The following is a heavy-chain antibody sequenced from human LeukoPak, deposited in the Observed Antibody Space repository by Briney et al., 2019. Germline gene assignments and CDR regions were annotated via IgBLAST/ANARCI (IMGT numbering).Heavy chain of an antibody. D-gene: IGHD2-8*01. V-gene: IGHV4-61*01. Sequence: SETLSLTCTVSGGSVSSGSYYWSWIRQPPGKGLELIGYIYYSGSTKYNPSLQSRVTISLDTSKNQFSLRLSSVTAADTAVYYCARIINGAFDIWGQGTMVTVSS. CDR1: GGSVSSGSYY. CDR2: IYYSGST. CDR3: ARIINGAFDI. J-gene: IGHJ3*02.